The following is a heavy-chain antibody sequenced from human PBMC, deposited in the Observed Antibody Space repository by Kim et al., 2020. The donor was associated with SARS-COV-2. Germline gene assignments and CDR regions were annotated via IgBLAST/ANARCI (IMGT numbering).Heavy chain of an antibody. CDR3: ARGIFRDGFDV. V-gene: IGHV3-74*01. Sequence: GGSLRLSCAASGFRSSNYYVNWVRQRPGKGLEWVSRISNDGGVTHYADSVRGQFTMSRDSAENTVYLQMNSLSAEDTAVYFCARGIFRDGFDVWGQGTTVSVSS. D-gene: IGHD2-15*01. CDR2: ISNDGGVT. CDR1: GFRSSNYY. J-gene: IGHJ6*02.